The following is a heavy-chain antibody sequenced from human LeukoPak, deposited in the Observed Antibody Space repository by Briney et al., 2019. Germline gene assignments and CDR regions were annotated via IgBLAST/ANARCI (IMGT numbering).Heavy chain of an antibody. CDR1: VFTFSDYY. V-gene: IGHV3-11*06. CDR3: ARGDYDILTGYPYGYYYYGMDV. CDR2: ISSRSSYT. Sequence: GGPLRLSCAASVFTFSDYYMSCIRQAPGRGVEWVSYISSRSSYTNYADSVKGRFTISRDNAKNSLYLQMNSLRAEDTAVYYCARGDYDILTGYPYGYYYYGMDVWGKGTTVTVSS. D-gene: IGHD3-9*01. J-gene: IGHJ6*04.